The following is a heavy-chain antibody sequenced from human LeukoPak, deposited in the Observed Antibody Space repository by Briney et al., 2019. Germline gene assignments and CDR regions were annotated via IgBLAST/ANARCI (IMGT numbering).Heavy chain of an antibody. CDR1: GFTFSSYS. D-gene: IGHD2-21*02. CDR2: ISSSSSYI. V-gene: IGHV3-21*01. Sequence: GGSLRLSCAASGFTFSSYSMNWVRQAPGKGLEWVSSISSSSSYIYYADSVKGRFTISRDNAKNSLYLQMNSLRAEDTAVYYCAKDSGDYVIDFWGQGTLATVSS. CDR3: AKDSGDYVIDF. J-gene: IGHJ4*02.